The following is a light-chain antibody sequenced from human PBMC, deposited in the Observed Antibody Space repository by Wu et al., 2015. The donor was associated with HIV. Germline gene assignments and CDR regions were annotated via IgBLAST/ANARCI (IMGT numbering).Light chain of an antibody. V-gene: IGKV1-5*03. CDR2: KAS. CDR3: QQCYSYPWT. CDR1: QSISSW. Sequence: DIQMTQSPSTLSASVGDRVIITCRASQSISSWLAWYQQKPGKAPKVLIYKASSLESGVPSRFSGGGSGTEFTLTISSLQPDDFATYFCQQCYSYPWTFGQGTKVEIK. J-gene: IGKJ1*01.